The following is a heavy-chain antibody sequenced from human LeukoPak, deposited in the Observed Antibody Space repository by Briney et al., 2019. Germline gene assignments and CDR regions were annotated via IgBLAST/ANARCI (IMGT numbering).Heavy chain of an antibody. D-gene: IGHD4-17*01. CDR3: ARGSRSTVTTGNYYYYYYMDV. V-gene: IGHV3-7*04. CDR2: IKQDGSEK. J-gene: IGHJ6*03. Sequence: GGSLRLSCAASGFTFSSYWMSWVRQAPGKGLEWVANIKQDGSEKYYVDSVKGRFTISRDSAKNSLYLQMNSLRAEDTAVYYCARGSRSTVTTGNYYYYYYMDVWGKGTTVTVSS. CDR1: GFTFSSYW.